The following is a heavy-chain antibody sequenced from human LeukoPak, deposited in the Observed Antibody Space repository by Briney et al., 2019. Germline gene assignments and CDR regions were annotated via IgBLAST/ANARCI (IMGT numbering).Heavy chain of an antibody. CDR3: ARHSSGWYGETFDY. Sequence: SETLSLTCAVSGYSISSGYYWGWIRQPPGKGLEWIGSIYHSGSTYYNPSLKSRVTISVDTPKNQFSLKLSSVTAADTAVYYCARHSSGWYGETFDYWGQGTLVTVSS. CDR1: GYSISSGYY. CDR2: IYHSGST. D-gene: IGHD6-19*01. J-gene: IGHJ4*02. V-gene: IGHV4-38-2*01.